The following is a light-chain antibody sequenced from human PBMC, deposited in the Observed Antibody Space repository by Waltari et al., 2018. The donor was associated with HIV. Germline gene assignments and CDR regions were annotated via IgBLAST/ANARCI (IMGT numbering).Light chain of an antibody. CDR2: EVT. Sequence: QSALTQPAPVSGSPGQSLTISCNETNSNVGSSNLVSSSQQHPVIAPKVIIYEVTQRPSGVSSRFSGSKSGNTASLTISGLQAEDEANYYCCSYTGTNPFLVFGGGTKLTVL. V-gene: IGLV2-23*02. J-gene: IGLJ3*02. CDR1: NSNVGSSNL. CDR3: CSYTGTNPFLV.